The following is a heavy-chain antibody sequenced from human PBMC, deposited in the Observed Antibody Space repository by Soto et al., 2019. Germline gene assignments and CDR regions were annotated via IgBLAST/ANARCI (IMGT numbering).Heavy chain of an antibody. Sequence: QLQLQESGPGLVKPSETLSLTCTVSGGSISSSSYYWGWIRQPPGKGLEWIGSIYYSGSTYYNPSLKCRVTISVDTSKNQSSLKLSSVTAADSAVYYCARHTPAISISDHWGQGTLVTVSS. CDR2: IYYSGST. CDR1: GGSISSSSYY. J-gene: IGHJ4*02. CDR3: ARHTPAISISDH. D-gene: IGHD2-15*01. V-gene: IGHV4-39*01.